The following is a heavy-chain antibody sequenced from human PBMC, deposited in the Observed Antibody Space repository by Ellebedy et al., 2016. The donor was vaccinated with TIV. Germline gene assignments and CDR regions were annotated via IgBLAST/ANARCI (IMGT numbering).Heavy chain of an antibody. Sequence: PGGSLRLSCAPSGFTFSSFWTSWLLQAPGKGLERVANIKQDGREEYYMDSVKGRFTISRDNAKNSLYLQMNSLRAEDTAVYYCARGNSEWIQLWSFDYWGQGTLVTVSS. CDR2: IKQDGREE. CDR3: ARGNSEWIQLWSFDY. D-gene: IGHD5-18*01. J-gene: IGHJ4*02. V-gene: IGHV3-7*01. CDR1: GFTFSSFW.